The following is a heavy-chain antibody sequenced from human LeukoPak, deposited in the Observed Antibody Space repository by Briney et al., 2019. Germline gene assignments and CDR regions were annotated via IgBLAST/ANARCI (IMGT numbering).Heavy chain of an antibody. CDR1: GFSLSTTEVG. CDR2: MYWDDDK. J-gene: IGHJ4*02. V-gene: IGHV2-5*02. D-gene: IGHD2-21*02. Sequence: SGPTLVKPTQTLTLTCAFSGFSLSTTEVGVGWIRRPPGKALEWLAVMYWDDDKRYSPSLKSRLTITKGTSKNQVVLTMTNMDPVDTATYYCAHCPDSYFDYWGQGTLVTVSS. CDR3: AHCPDSYFDY.